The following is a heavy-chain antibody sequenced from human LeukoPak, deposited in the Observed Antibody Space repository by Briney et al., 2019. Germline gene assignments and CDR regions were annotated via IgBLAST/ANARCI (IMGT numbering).Heavy chain of an antibody. CDR1: GGSFSGYY. D-gene: IGHD5-12*01. V-gene: IGHV4-34*01. Sequence: SETLSLTCAVYGGSFSGYYWSWTRQPPGKGLEWIGEINHSGSTNYNPSLKSRVTISVDTSKNQFSLKLSSVTAADTAVYYCARVGVRPITSRNGMDVWGKGTTVTVSS. CDR2: INHSGST. CDR3: ARVGVRPITSRNGMDV. J-gene: IGHJ6*04.